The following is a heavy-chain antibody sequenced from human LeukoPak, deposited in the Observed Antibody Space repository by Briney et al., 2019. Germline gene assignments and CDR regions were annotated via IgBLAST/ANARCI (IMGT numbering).Heavy chain of an antibody. V-gene: IGHV4-30-2*01. CDR3: ARTSPSGVFNY. J-gene: IGHJ4*02. D-gene: IGHD3-3*01. CDR1: GGSISSGGYS. CDR2: IYHSGST. Sequence: SETLSLTCAVSGGSISSGGYSWSWIRQPPGKGLEWIGYIYHSGSTYYNPSLKSRVTISVDRSKNQFSLKLSPVTAADTAVYYCARTSPSGVFNYWGQGTLVTVSS.